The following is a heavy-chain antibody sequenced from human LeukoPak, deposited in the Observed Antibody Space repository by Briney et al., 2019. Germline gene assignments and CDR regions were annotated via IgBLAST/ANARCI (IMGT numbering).Heavy chain of an antibody. CDR3: AKDRTSSPGAY. CDR1: GFTFSNSA. D-gene: IGHD6-6*01. CDR2: ISGSGGST. V-gene: IGHV3-23*01. Sequence: GGSLRLSCAASGFTFSNSAMSWARQAPGKGLEWVSGISGSGGSTYYAESVKGRFTISRDNSKNTLYLQMNSLRAEDAAVYYCAKDRTSSPGAYWGQGTLVTVSS. J-gene: IGHJ4*02.